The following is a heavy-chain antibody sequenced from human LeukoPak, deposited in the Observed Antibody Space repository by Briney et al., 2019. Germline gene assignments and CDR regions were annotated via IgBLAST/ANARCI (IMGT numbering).Heavy chain of an antibody. Sequence: SETLSLTCTVSGGSISSYYWSWIRQPPGKGLEWIGYIYYSGSTNYNPSLKSRVTISVDTSKNQFSLKLSSVTAADTAVYYCARDEDYFGYWGQGTLVTVSS. V-gene: IGHV4-59*01. J-gene: IGHJ4*02. CDR3: ARDEDYFGY. CDR1: GGSISSYY. CDR2: IYYSGST.